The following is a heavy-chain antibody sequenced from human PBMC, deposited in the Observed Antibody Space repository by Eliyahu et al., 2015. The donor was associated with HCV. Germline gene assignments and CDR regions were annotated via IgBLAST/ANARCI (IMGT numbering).Heavy chain of an antibody. CDR1: GGSISSYY. V-gene: IGHV4-59*01. Sequence: QVQLQESGPGLVKPSETLSLTCTVSGGSISSYYWXWIRQPPGKGLEWIGYIYYSGSTNYNPSLKSRVTISVDTSKNQFSLKLSSVTAADTAVYYCARGDNLGYSYGYVDYYYGMDVWGQGTTVTVSS. D-gene: IGHD5-18*01. CDR3: ARGDNLGYSYGYVDYYYGMDV. CDR2: IYYSGST. J-gene: IGHJ6*02.